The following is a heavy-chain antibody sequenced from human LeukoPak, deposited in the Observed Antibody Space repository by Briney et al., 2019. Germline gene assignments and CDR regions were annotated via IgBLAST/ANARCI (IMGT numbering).Heavy chain of an antibody. D-gene: IGHD2-21*02. CDR1: GFTFSSYW. V-gene: IGHV3-74*01. CDR2: INSDGSST. Sequence: PGGSLRLSCAASGFTFSSYWMHWVRQAPGKGLVWVSRINSDGSSTSYADSVKGRFAISRDNAKNTLYLQINSLRAEDTAVYYCARLAPLAYCGGDCYPELYIDYWGQGTLVTVSS. J-gene: IGHJ4*02. CDR3: ARLAPLAYCGGDCYPELYIDY.